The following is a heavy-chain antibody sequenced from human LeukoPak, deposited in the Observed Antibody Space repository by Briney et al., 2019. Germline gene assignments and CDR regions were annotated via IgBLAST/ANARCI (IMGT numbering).Heavy chain of an antibody. CDR2: INHSGST. CDR1: GGSFSGYY. D-gene: IGHD6-13*01. J-gene: IGHJ4*02. V-gene: IGHV4-34*01. Sequence: SETLSLTCAVYGGSFSGYYWSWIRQPPGKGLEWIGEINHSGSTNYNPSLKSRVTISVDTSKNQFSLKLSSVTAADTAVYYCARGTAAVDYWGQGTLVTVSS. CDR3: ARGTAAVDY.